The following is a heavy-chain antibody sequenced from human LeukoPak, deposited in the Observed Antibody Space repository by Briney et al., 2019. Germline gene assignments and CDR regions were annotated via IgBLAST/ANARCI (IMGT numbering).Heavy chain of an antibody. CDR3: ARDSTAAGTGVY. D-gene: IGHD6-13*01. CDR1: GFTFSNYE. J-gene: IGHJ4*02. CDR2: ISRSGSTI. V-gene: IGHV3-48*03. Sequence: GGSLRLSCAASGFTFSNYEMNWVRQAPGKGLEWVSYISRSGSTIYYADSVKGRFTIFSDNAKNALSLQMNSLRAEDTAVYYCARDSTAAGTGVYWGQGTLVTVSS.